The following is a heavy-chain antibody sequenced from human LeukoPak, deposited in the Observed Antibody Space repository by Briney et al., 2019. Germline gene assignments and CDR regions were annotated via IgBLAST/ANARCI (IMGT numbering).Heavy chain of an antibody. D-gene: IGHD6-19*01. CDR3: AKDRRQWLAQTWSAFDI. J-gene: IGHJ3*02. CDR2: ISSSGSTI. CDR1: GFTFSDYY. Sequence: GGSLRLSCAASGFTFSDYYMSWIRQAPGKGLEWVSYISSSGSTIYYADSVKGRFTISRDNAKNSLYLQMNSLRAEDTALYYCAKDRRQWLAQTWSAFDIWGQGTMVTVSS. V-gene: IGHV3-11*01.